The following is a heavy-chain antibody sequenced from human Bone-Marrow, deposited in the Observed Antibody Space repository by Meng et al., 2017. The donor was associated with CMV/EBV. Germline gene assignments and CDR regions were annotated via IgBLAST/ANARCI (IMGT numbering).Heavy chain of an antibody. V-gene: IGHV3-74*01. Sequence: GESLKISCAASGFTFSSYWMHWVRQAPGKGLVWVSRINSDGSSTSYADSVKGRFTISRDNSKNTLYLQMNSLRAEDTAVYYCAKDRQGLTGAFDYWGQGTLVTVSS. J-gene: IGHJ4*02. CDR1: GFTFSSYW. CDR3: AKDRQGLTGAFDY. CDR2: INSDGSST. D-gene: IGHD7-27*01.